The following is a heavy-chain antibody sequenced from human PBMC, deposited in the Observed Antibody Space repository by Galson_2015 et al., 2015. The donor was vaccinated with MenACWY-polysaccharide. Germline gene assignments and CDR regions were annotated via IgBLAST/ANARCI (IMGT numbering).Heavy chain of an antibody. Sequence: ETLSLTCTVSGGSVTDTTYYWSWLRQPPGKGLEWIGYMSYSGRANSNPSLKSRVTVSLDTSKNQFSLRVTSVTAADTAMYHCAREPTFSGSFGWFDPWGRGTLVTVSS. J-gene: IGHJ5*02. V-gene: IGHV4-61*01. CDR1: GGSVTDTTYY. D-gene: IGHD1-26*01. CDR2: MSYSGRA. CDR3: AREPTFSGSFGWFDP.